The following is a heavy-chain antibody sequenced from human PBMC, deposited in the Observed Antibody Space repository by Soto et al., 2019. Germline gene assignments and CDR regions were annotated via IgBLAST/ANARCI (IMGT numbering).Heavy chain of an antibody. CDR3: TRDGRGLGRLSLFEY. Sequence: GSLRLSCSASGFNVNIYYMNLVLQTPGKGLEWVASIYSGETTYYADSVRGRFTISSDKSKNTLYFQLSSLRIEDTAVYYCTRDGRGLGRLSLFEYWGQGVLVTVSS. CDR1: GFNVNIYY. CDR2: IYSGETT. V-gene: IGHV3-53*01. J-gene: IGHJ4*02. D-gene: IGHD2-21*02.